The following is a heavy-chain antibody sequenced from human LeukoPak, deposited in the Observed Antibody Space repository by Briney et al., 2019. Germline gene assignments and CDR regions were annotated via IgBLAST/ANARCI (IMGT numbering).Heavy chain of an antibody. CDR2: INAGNGNT. Sequence: ASVKVSCKASGYTFTSYAMHWVRQAPGQRLEWMVWINAGNGNTKYSQEFQGRVTITRETSESTAYMKVSSLRSEDMAVYYCARDHSGSYYGVDYWGQGTLVTVSS. CDR1: GYTFTSYA. D-gene: IGHD1-26*01. CDR3: ARDHSGSYYGVDY. V-gene: IGHV1-3*03. J-gene: IGHJ4*02.